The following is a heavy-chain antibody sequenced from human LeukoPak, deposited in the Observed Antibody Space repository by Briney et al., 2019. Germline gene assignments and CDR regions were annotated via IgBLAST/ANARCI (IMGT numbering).Heavy chain of an antibody. V-gene: IGHV4-34*01. Sequence: SETLSLTCAVYGGSFSGYYWSWIRQPPGKGLEWIGEINHSGSTNYDPSLKSRVTISVDTSKNQFSLKLSSVTAADTAVYYCARDIAVAGRGGWYFDLWGPGTLVTVSS. J-gene: IGHJ2*01. CDR1: GGSFSGYY. D-gene: IGHD6-19*01. CDR3: ARDIAVAGRGGWYFDL. CDR2: INHSGST.